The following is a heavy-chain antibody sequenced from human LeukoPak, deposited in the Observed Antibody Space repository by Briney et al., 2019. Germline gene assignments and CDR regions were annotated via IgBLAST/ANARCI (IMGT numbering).Heavy chain of an antibody. Sequence: PGGSLRLSCAASGFTFSDYYMSWIRQAPGKGLEWVSYISGRGGTIYYADSLKGRFTISRDNAKDSLYLQMSSLRAEDTAVYFCARGMFDNSGHYYYFYYALDVWGQGTTVTVSS. CDR2: ISGRGGTI. J-gene: IGHJ6*02. CDR1: GFTFSDYY. D-gene: IGHD3-22*01. V-gene: IGHV3-11*01. CDR3: ARGMFDNSGHYYYFYYALDV.